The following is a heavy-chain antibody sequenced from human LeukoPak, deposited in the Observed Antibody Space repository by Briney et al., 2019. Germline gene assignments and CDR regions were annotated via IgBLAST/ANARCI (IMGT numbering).Heavy chain of an antibody. CDR2: IKQDGSEK. Sequence: GGSLRLSCAASGFTFSSYWMSWVRQAPGKGLEWVANIKQDGSEKYYVDSVKGRFTISRDNAKNSLYLQMNSLRAEDTAVYYCARAGYGGSTTGWFDPWGQGTLVTVSS. CDR1: GFTFSSYW. V-gene: IGHV3-7*04. J-gene: IGHJ5*02. CDR3: ARAGYGGSTTGWFDP. D-gene: IGHD4-23*01.